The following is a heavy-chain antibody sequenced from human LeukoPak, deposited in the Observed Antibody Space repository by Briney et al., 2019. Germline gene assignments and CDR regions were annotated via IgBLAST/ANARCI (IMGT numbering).Heavy chain of an antibody. Sequence: ASVKVSCKASGYTFTGYYMHWVRQAPGQGLEWMGRINPNSGGTNYAKKFQGRVSMTRDTSISTAYMELSRLRSDDTAVYYCARDLTIFGVVRDFFDYWGQGTLVTVSS. CDR2: INPNSGGT. CDR1: GYTFTGYY. D-gene: IGHD3-3*01. J-gene: IGHJ4*02. V-gene: IGHV1-2*06. CDR3: ARDLTIFGVVRDFFDY.